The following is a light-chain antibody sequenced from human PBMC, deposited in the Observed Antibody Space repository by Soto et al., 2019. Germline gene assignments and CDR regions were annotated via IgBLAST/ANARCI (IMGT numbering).Light chain of an antibody. Sequence: DIQMTQSPSTQSASGGDRVTITCRASQIISSWLAWYQQKPGKAPKFLIYKASTLESGVPSRFSGSGSWTEFPLTTGSVQPDDLATYNSQQYKSHPHTFGGGTKVDIK. J-gene: IGKJ4*01. CDR3: QQYKSHPHT. CDR1: QIISSW. V-gene: IGKV1-5*03. CDR2: KAS.